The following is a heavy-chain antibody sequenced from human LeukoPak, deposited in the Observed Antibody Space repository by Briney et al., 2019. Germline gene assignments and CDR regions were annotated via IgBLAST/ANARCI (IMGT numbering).Heavy chain of an antibody. V-gene: IGHV3-48*03. Sequence: GGSLRLSCAASGFTFSSYEMNWVRQAPGKGLEWVSYISSSGSTIYYADSVKGRFTISRDNAKNSLYLQMNSLRAEDTAVYYCARGRAATWRPTPVDYWGQGTLVTVSS. D-gene: IGHD6-25*01. CDR3: ARGRAATWRPTPVDY. CDR1: GFTFSSYE. CDR2: ISSSGSTI. J-gene: IGHJ4*02.